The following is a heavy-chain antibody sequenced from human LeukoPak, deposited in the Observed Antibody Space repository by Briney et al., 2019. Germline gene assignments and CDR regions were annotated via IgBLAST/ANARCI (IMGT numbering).Heavy chain of an antibody. Sequence: SETLSLTCTVSGYSISSGYYWGWIRQPPGKGLEWIGSIYHSGSTYYNPSLKSRVTISVDTSKNQFSLKLSSVTAADTAVYYCARDLTSIAVAGTGPGWGQGTLVTVSS. J-gene: IGHJ4*02. CDR1: GYSISSGYY. CDR3: ARDLTSIAVAGTGPG. CDR2: IYHSGST. V-gene: IGHV4-38-2*02. D-gene: IGHD6-19*01.